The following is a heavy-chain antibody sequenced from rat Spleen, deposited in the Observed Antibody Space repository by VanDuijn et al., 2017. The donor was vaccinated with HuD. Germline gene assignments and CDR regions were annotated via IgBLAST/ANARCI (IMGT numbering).Heavy chain of an antibody. CDR1: GFTFSSFS. V-gene: IGHV5-29*01. CDR2: ITSGGSNI. Sequence: EVQLVESGGGLVQPGRSLKLSCAASGFTFSSFSMAWVRQAPKKGLEWVATITSGGSNIYYPDSMKGRFTISRDNAKSTLYLQMDSLRSEDTATYYCATDRGGYWGQGVMVTVSS. J-gene: IGHJ2*01. CDR3: ATDRGGY. D-gene: IGHD1-11*01.